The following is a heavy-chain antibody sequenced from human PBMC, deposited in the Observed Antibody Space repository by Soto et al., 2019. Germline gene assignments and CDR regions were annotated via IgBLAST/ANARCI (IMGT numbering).Heavy chain of an antibody. Sequence: QRQLQESGSGLVKPSQTLSLTCAVSGGSISSGGYSWSWIRQPPGQGLEWIAYIYHSVSTYYNPSLKSRVTTSVDRSKNQCSLKLSSVTAADTAVYYSASVPDYWGHGTRVTVSS. V-gene: IGHV4-30-2*01. CDR2: IYHSVST. CDR1: GGSISSGGYS. J-gene: IGHJ4*01. CDR3: ASVPDY.